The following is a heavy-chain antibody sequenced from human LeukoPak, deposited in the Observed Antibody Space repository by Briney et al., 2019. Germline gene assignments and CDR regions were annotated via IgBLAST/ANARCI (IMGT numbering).Heavy chain of an antibody. D-gene: IGHD4-17*01. V-gene: IGHV4-61*02. J-gene: IGHJ3*02. CDR2: IYTSGST. CDR1: GGSISSGSYY. CDR3: ARPGYGDYGAFDI. Sequence: SETLSLTCTVSGGSISSGSYYWSWIRQPAGKGLEWIGRIYTSGSTNYNPSLKSRVTISVDTSKNQFSLKLSSVTAADTAVYYCARPGYGDYGAFDIWGQGTMVTVSS.